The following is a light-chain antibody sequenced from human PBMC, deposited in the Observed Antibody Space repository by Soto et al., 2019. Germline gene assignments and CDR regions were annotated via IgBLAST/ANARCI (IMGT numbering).Light chain of an antibody. Sequence: DIQMTQSPSSVSASVGDRFTITCRASQVITNYLAWYQQKPGKVPKLLIYAASSLQSGVPSRFSGSGSGTDFTLTISSLQPEDVATYYCQKYNSARWTFGQGTKVDI. V-gene: IGKV1-27*01. CDR2: AAS. CDR1: QVITNY. J-gene: IGKJ1*01. CDR3: QKYNSARWT.